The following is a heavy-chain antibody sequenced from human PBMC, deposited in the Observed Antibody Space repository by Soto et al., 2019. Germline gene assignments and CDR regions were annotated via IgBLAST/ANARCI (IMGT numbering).Heavy chain of an antibody. CDR1: GGSFSGYY. D-gene: IGHD2-8*02. CDR2: INHSGST. CDR3: ARDKITGLFDY. J-gene: IGHJ4*02. V-gene: IGHV4-34*01. Sequence: QVQLQQWGAGLLKPSETLSLTCAVYGGSFSGYYWTWIRQPPGTGLEWTGEINHSGSTNYNPSLKSRVTISVDTSQNQFSLKLTSVTAAETAVYYCARDKITGLFDYWGQGTLVTVSS.